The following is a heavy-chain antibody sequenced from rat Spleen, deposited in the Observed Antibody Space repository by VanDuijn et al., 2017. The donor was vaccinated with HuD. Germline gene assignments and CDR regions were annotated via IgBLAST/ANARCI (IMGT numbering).Heavy chain of an antibody. Sequence: EVQLVKSGGGLVQPGRSMKLSCAASGFTFSDYYMAWVRQAPKKGLEWVASISYEGSGTYYGDSVKGRFTISRDNAKSTLYLQMNSLRSEDTATYYCARNYGGYSVAFDYWGQGVMVTVSS. J-gene: IGHJ2*01. CDR2: ISYEGSGT. CDR1: GFTFSDYY. CDR3: ARNYGGYSVAFDY. V-gene: IGHV5-22*01. D-gene: IGHD1-11*01.